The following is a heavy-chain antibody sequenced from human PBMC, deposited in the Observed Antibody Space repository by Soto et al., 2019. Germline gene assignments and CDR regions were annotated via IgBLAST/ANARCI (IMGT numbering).Heavy chain of an antibody. CDR1: GFTFSNHG. J-gene: IGHJ4*02. D-gene: IGHD6-19*01. CDR3: ARESSSGRRDRIDY. V-gene: IGHV3-33*01. CDR2: IWYDGTNR. Sequence: GGSLRLSCVASGFTFSNHGMHWVRQAPGKGLEWVTVIWYDGTNRFYADSVKGRFTISRDISENTEYLQMDSLRSEDTAVYYCARESSSGRRDRIDYWGQGTLVTVSS.